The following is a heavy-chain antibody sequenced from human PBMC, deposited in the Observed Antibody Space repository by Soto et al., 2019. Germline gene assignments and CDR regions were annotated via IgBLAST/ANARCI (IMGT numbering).Heavy chain of an antibody. CDR2: ISSSSSTI. J-gene: IGHJ5*02. Sequence: LRLSCAASGFTFSSYSMNWVRQAPGKGLEWVSYISSSSSTIYYADSVKGRFTISRDNAKNSLYLQMNSLRAEDTAVYYCARHPERIAQIGWFDPWGQGTLVTVSS. CDR3: ARHPERIAQIGWFDP. V-gene: IGHV3-48*01. CDR1: GFTFSSYS. D-gene: IGHD6-13*01.